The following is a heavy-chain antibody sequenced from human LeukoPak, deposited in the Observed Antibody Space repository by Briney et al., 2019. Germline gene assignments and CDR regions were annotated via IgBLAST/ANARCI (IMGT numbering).Heavy chain of an antibody. D-gene: IGHD2-15*01. CDR1: GGTFSSYA. V-gene: IGHV1-69*04. CDR2: IIPILGIA. CDR3: ARGVGGSSSSRRWFDP. J-gene: IGHJ5*02. Sequence: ASVKVSCKASGGTFSSYAISWVRQAPGQGLEWMGRIIPILGIANYAQKLQGRVTITADKSTSTAYMELSSLRSEDTAVYYCARGVGGSSSSRRWFDPWGQGTLVTVSS.